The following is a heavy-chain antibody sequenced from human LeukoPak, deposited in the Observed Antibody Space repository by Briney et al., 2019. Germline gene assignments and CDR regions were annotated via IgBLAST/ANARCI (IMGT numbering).Heavy chain of an antibody. CDR1: GFTFSSYS. CDR3: ARGVRSGWSNDAFDI. CDR2: ISSSSSYI. Sequence: GGSLRLSCAASGFTFSSYSMNWVRQAPGKGLEWVSSISSSSSYIYYADSVKGRFTISKDNAKNSLYLQMNSLRAEDTAVYYCARGVRSGWSNDAFDIWGQGTMVTVSS. J-gene: IGHJ3*02. D-gene: IGHD6-19*01. V-gene: IGHV3-21*01.